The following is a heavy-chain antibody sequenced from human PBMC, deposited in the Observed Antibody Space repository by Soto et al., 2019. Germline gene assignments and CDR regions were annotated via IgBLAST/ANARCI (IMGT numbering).Heavy chain of an antibody. CDR2: ISGGGDGT. CDR1: GFTFINYA. V-gene: IGHV3-23*01. CDR3: AQKGLGSLKTFCSNSDCHYAFDL. D-gene: IGHD2-8*01. J-gene: IGHJ3*01. Sequence: EVQLLESGGGLVQPGGSLRLSCAASGFTFINYAMIWVRQAPGKGLEWVSTISGGGDGTYYADSVKGHFTISRDNSKNTLYLQMNSLRAEDTAIYYCAQKGLGSLKTFCSNSDCHYAFDLWGQWTVVTVSS.